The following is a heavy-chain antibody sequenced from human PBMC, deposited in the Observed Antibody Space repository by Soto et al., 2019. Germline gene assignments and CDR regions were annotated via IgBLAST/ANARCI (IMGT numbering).Heavy chain of an antibody. D-gene: IGHD1-20*01. CDR2: IHIPGGRA. CDR1: GFTFTTSA. V-gene: IGHV3-23*01. Sequence: GGSLRLSCAASGFTFTTSAISWVRQAPGKGLEWISLIHIPGGRATYADSVRGRLTISIDNSENTVFLQMNSLRAEDTAIYYCGGHWYNYWGQGTLVTVSS. CDR3: GGHWYNY. J-gene: IGHJ4*02.